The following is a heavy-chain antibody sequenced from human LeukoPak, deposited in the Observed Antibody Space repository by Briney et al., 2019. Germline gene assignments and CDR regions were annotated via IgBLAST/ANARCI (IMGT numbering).Heavy chain of an antibody. J-gene: IGHJ6*02. Sequence: GGSLRLSCAASGFTFTNYAMQWVRQAPGKGLEWVAIISFDGTNKDYADYVKGRFTISRDNCENTLFLQIKSLRAEDTAVYYCARDVKTASWYYGMDVWGQGTTVTVSS. CDR1: GFTFTNYA. V-gene: IGHV3-30-3*01. CDR2: ISFDGTNK. CDR3: ARDVKTASWYYGMDV. D-gene: IGHD1-1*01.